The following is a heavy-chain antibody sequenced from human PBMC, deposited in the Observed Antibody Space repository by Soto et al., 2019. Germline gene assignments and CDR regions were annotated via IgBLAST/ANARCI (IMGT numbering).Heavy chain of an antibody. D-gene: IGHD3-16*02. CDR1: GFTFDDYG. V-gene: IGHV3-20*04. Sequence: GGSLRLSCAASGFTFDDYGMSWVRQAPGKGLEWVSGINWNGGSTGYADSVKGRFTISRDNSKNTLYLQMNSLRAEDTAVYYCAKISWGSYRYFDYWGQGTLVTVSS. J-gene: IGHJ4*02. CDR3: AKISWGSYRYFDY. CDR2: INWNGGST.